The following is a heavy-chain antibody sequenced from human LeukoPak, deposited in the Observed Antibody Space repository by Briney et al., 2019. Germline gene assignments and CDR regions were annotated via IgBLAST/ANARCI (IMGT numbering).Heavy chain of an antibody. V-gene: IGHV3-23*01. Sequence: GGSLRLSCAASGFTFSSYAMSWVRQAPGKGLEWVSAISGSGGSTYYADSVKGRFTISRDNSKNTLYLQMNSLRAEDTAVYYCAAAGGEKGERRDWNYGGKGPLVTVSS. CDR1: GFTFSSYA. CDR3: AAAGGEKGERRDWNY. D-gene: IGHD3-16*01. J-gene: IGHJ4*02. CDR2: ISGSGGST.